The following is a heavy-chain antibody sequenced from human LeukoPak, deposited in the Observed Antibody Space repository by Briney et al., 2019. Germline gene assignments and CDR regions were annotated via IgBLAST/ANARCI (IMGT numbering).Heavy chain of an antibody. J-gene: IGHJ3*02. CDR1: GYSFTSYW. V-gene: IGHV5-51*01. CDR2: IYPGDSDT. Sequence: GESLKISCKGSGYSFTSYWIGWVRQMPGKGLEWMGIIYPGDSDTRYSPSFQGQVTISADKSIRTAYLQWSSLKASDTAMYYCARPYPPGSDAFDIWGQGTMVTVSS. D-gene: IGHD1-14*01. CDR3: ARPYPPGSDAFDI.